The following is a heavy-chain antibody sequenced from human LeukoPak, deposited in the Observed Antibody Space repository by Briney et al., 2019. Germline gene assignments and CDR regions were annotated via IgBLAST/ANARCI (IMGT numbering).Heavy chain of an antibody. D-gene: IGHD3-3*01. V-gene: IGHV3-7*03. CDR2: INQDGSER. Sequence: GGSLRLSCEASGFIFRNYWMSWVRQAPGKGLECVASINQDGSERYYVDSVTGRFTISRDNSKNLVYLQMNTLRAEDTSIYYCASGVVFDFWGQGILVTVSS. CDR1: GFIFRNYW. J-gene: IGHJ4*02. CDR3: ASGVVFDF.